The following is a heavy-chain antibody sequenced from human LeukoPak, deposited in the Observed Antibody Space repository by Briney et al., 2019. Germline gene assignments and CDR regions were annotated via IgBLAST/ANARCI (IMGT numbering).Heavy chain of an antibody. CDR1: GVSITSNY. J-gene: IGHJ4*02. CDR3: ARSSGHSYGDFDY. CDR2: THHSGAT. D-gene: IGHD5-18*01. Sequence: SETLSLTCSVSGVSITSNYWSWIRQPPGKGLEWLGYTHHSGATSYNPSLKSRSTLSLDTSNNQFSLKLSSVTAADTAVYYCARSSGHSYGDFDYWGQGNLVTVSS. V-gene: IGHV4-59*01.